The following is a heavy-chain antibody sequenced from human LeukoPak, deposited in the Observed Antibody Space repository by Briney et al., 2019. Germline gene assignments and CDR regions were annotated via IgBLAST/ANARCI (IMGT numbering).Heavy chain of an antibody. D-gene: IGHD4-17*01. CDR2: ISYDGSNK. CDR3: ARAETTVTTFGY. CDR1: GFTFSSYA. J-gene: IGHJ4*02. Sequence: GGSLRLSCAASGFTFSSYAMHWVRQAPGKGLEWVAVISYDGSNKYYADSVKGRFTISRDNSKNTLYLQMNSLRAEDTAVYYCARAETTVTTFGYWGQGTLVTVSS. V-gene: IGHV3-30-3*01.